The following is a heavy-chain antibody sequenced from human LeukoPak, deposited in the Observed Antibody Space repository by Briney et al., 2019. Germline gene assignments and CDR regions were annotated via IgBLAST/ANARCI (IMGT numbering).Heavy chain of an antibody. V-gene: IGHV3-21*01. Sequence: PGGSLRLSCAASGFTFSSYSMNWVRQAPGKGLEWVSSISSSSYIYYADSVKGRFTISRDNAKNSLYLQMNSLRAEDTAVYYCARGCCGCTFGDWYFDLWGRGTLVTVSS. J-gene: IGHJ2*01. D-gene: IGHD3-10*01. CDR3: ARGCCGCTFGDWYFDL. CDR2: ISSSSYI. CDR1: GFTFSSYS.